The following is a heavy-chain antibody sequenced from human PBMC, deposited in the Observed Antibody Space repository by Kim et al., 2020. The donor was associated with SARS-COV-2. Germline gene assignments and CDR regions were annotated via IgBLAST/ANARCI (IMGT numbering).Heavy chain of an antibody. CDR1: GGSISSGGYY. J-gene: IGHJ3*02. CDR2: IYYSGST. Sequence: SETLSLTCTVSGGSISSGGYYWSWIRQHPGEGLEWIGYIYYSGSTYYNPSLKSRVTISVDTSKNQFSLKLSSVTAADTAVYYCARTNGLDSSGYYYGAFDIWGQGTMVTVSS. D-gene: IGHD3-22*01. V-gene: IGHV4-31*03. CDR3: ARTNGLDSSGYYYGAFDI.